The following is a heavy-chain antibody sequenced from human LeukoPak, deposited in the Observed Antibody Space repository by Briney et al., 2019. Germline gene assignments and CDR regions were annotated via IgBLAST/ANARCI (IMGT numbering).Heavy chain of an antibody. CDR2: ISSSGSTI. CDR1: GFTFSDYY. Sequence: GGSLRLSCAASGFTFSDYYMSWIRQAPGKGLEWVSYISSSGSTIYYADSVKGRFTISRDNAKNSLYLQMNSLRAEDTAVYYCVRDLYRIVVVPHYFDYWGQGTLVTVSS. CDR3: VRDLYRIVVVPHYFDY. V-gene: IGHV3-11*01. J-gene: IGHJ4*02. D-gene: IGHD3-22*01.